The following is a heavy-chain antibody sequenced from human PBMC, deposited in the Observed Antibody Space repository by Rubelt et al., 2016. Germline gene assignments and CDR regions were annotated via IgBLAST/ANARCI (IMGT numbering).Heavy chain of an antibody. CDR3: ARGKEGLGVTMMDY. J-gene: IGHJ4*02. CDR1: GGSISSSSYY. V-gene: IGHV4-39*07. Sequence: QLQLQESGPGLVKPSETLSLTCTVSGGSISSSSYYWGWIRQPPGKGLEWIGEINHSGSTNYNPSLKSRVTISVDTSKNQVSLKLSSVTAADTAVYYCARGKEGLGVTMMDYWGQGTLVTVSS. CDR2: INHSGST. D-gene: IGHD3-22*01.